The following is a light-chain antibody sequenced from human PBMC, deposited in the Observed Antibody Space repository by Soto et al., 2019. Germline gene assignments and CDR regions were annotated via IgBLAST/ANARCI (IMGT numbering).Light chain of an antibody. CDR2: GAS. J-gene: IGKJ5*01. CDR1: QSITTNY. CDR3: QQYASSIT. V-gene: IGKV3-20*01. Sequence: ESVLTQSPVTLSLSPGERATLSCRAGQSITTNYLAWDQQRFGQAPRLLIHGASSRAAGVTDRFNGSGYRKDFTLNISRRGPEDVGVYYCQQYASSITFGQGTRVEI.